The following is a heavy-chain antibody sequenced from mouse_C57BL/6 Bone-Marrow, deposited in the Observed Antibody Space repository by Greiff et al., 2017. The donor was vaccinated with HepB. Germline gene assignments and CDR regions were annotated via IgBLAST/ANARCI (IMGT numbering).Heavy chain of an antibody. D-gene: IGHD2-3*01. CDR3: ARMWEGWLLAWFAY. CDR1: GFSLTSYG. V-gene: IGHV2-2*01. CDR2: IWSGGST. Sequence: VQLQQSGPGLVQPSQSLSITCTVSGFSLTSYGVHWVRQSPGKGLEWLGVIWSGGSTDYNAAFISRLSISKDNSKSQVFFKMNSLQADDTAIYYCARMWEGWLLAWFAYWGQGTLVTVSA. J-gene: IGHJ3*01.